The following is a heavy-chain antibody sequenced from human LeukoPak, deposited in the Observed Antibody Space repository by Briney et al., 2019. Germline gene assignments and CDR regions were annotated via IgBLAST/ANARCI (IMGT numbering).Heavy chain of an antibody. D-gene: IGHD3-22*01. Sequence: SETLSLTCTVSGGSISSYYWSWIRQPPGKGLEWIGYIYYSGSTNYNPSLKSRVTISVDTSKNQFSLKLSPVTAADTAVYYCARQGPHHYDSSGYYYHYWGQGTLVTVSS. CDR1: GGSISSYY. CDR2: IYYSGST. V-gene: IGHV4-59*01. J-gene: IGHJ4*02. CDR3: ARQGPHHYDSSGYYYHY.